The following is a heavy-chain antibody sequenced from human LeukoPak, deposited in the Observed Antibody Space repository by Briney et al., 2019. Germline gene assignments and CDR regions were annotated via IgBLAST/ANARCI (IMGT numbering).Heavy chain of an antibody. D-gene: IGHD3-10*02. CDR2: MEKELNGYAT. Sequence: QPGGSLKLSCAASGFTISDSSIHWVRQASGKGLEWIGLMEKELNGYATAYAASVRGRFTLSRDDSQNTAYLQMDSMKTEDTALYYCARDLHYYVAMDVWGQGTTVTVSS. CDR1: GFTISDSS. V-gene: IGHV3-73*01. CDR3: ARDLHYYVAMDV. J-gene: IGHJ6*02.